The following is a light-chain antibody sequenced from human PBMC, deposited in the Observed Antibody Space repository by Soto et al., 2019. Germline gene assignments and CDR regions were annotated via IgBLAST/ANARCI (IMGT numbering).Light chain of an antibody. CDR1: QSISSY. J-gene: IGKJ2*01. Sequence: DIQMTQSPSSLSASVGDIVTITCRASQSISSYLNWYQQKPGKAPKLLIYAASSLQSGVPSRFSGSGSGTDFTLTISSLRPEDFATYYCQQSYSTPYTFGQGTKLEIK. V-gene: IGKV1-39*01. CDR3: QQSYSTPYT. CDR2: AAS.